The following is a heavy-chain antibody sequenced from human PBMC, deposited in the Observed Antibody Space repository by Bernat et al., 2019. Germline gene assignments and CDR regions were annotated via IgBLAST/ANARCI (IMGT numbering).Heavy chain of an antibody. V-gene: IGHV3-30*18. Sequence: QVQLVESGGGVVQPGRSLRLSCAASGFTFSSYGMHWVRQAPGKGLEWVAVISYDGSNKYYADSVKGRFTISRDNSKNTLYLQMNSLRAEDTAVYYCAKLGIRAKDVWGQGTTVTVSS. CDR1: GFTFSSYG. CDR3: AKLGIRAKDV. D-gene: IGHD3-3*02. J-gene: IGHJ6*02. CDR2: ISYDGSNK.